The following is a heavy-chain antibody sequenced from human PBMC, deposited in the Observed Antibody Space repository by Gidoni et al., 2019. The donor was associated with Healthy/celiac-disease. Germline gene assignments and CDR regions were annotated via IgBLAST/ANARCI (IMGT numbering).Heavy chain of an antibody. CDR1: GFTFSSYA. D-gene: IGHD4-17*01. J-gene: IGHJ4*02. Sequence: EVQLLESGGGLVQPGGSLRLSCAASGFTFSSYAMSWVRQAPGKGLGWVSAISGSGGSTYYADSVKGRFTISRDNSKNTLYLQMNSLRAEDTAVYYCAKDTPQTYYGDPYYFDYWGQGTLVTVSS. CDR2: ISGSGGST. CDR3: AKDTPQTYYGDPYYFDY. V-gene: IGHV3-23*01.